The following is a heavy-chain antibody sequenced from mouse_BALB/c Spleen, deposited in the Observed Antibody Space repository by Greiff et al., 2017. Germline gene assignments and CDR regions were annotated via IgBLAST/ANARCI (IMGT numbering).Heavy chain of an antibody. CDR2: ISYDGSN. Sequence: EVQRVESGPGLVKPSQSLSLTCSVTGYSITSGYYWNWIRQFPGNKLEWMGYISYDGSNNYNPSLKNRISITRDTSKNQFFLKLNSVTTEDTATYYCARGGYYRYDGDYWGQGTTLTVSS. J-gene: IGHJ2*01. CDR1: GYSITSGYY. D-gene: IGHD2-14*01. V-gene: IGHV3-6*02. CDR3: ARGGYYRYDGDY.